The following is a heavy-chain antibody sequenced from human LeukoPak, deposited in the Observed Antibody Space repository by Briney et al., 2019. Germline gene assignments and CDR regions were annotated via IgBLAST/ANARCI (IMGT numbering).Heavy chain of an antibody. Sequence: PGGSLRLSCAASGFTFSSYWMSWVRQAPGKGLEWVAVISYDGSNKYYADSVKGRFTISRDNSKNTLYLQMNSLRAEDTAVYYCAKHPDRGYWGQGTLVTVSS. CDR2: ISYDGSNK. D-gene: IGHD3-10*01. CDR3: AKHPDRGY. CDR1: GFTFSSYW. J-gene: IGHJ4*02. V-gene: IGHV3-30*18.